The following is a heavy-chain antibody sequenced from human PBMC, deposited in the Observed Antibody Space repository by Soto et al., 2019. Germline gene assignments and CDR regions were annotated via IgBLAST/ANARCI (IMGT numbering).Heavy chain of an antibody. J-gene: IGHJ6*02. V-gene: IGHV3-21*01. Sequence: GGSLRLSCAASGFTFSSYSMNWVRQAPGKGLEWVSSISSSSSYIYYADSVKGRFTISRDNAKNSLYLQMNSLRAEDTAVYYCARDGGSSSHNYYYYYGMDVWGQGTTVTVS. D-gene: IGHD6-13*01. CDR3: ARDGGSSSHNYYYYYGMDV. CDR2: ISSSSSYI. CDR1: GFTFSSYS.